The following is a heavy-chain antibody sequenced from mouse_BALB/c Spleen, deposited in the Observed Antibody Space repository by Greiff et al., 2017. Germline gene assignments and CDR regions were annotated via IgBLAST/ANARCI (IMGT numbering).Heavy chain of an antibody. Sequence: EVKLLESGPELVKPGASVKISCKASGYSFSGYFMNWVMQSHGKSLEWIGRINPYNGDTFYNQRFKGKATLTVDKSSTTAHMELRSLASEDSAVYYCAREGYYGLDYWGQGTTLTVSS. CDR3: AREGYYGLDY. J-gene: IGHJ2*01. V-gene: IGHV1-20*02. D-gene: IGHD2-1*01. CDR1: GYSFSGYF. CDR2: INPYNGDT.